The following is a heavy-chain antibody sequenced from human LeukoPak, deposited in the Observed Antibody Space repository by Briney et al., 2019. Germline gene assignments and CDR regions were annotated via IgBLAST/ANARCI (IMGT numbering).Heavy chain of an antibody. V-gene: IGHV6-1*01. CDR1: VDSVSIKSST. CDR3: GRGSVGATDY. D-gene: IGHD1-26*01. Sequence: SQTLSLTFAFSVDSVSIKSSTWNWISQSPARGLEWLGRTYYRSKWHNDYAVSVKSRIIINPDTSKNPFSLQLNSVTPEDTAVYYCGRGSVGATDYWGEGTLVTVSS. CDR2: TYYRSKWHN. J-gene: IGHJ4*02.